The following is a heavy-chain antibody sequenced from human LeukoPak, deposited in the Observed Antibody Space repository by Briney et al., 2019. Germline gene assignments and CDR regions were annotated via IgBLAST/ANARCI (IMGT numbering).Heavy chain of an antibody. CDR2: INPSGGST. CDR3: GKEPPGGGGAPPPPPPQYAFDI. CDR1: GYTFTSYY. J-gene: IGHJ3*02. D-gene: IGHD3-10*01. Sequence: ASVKVSCKASGYTFTSYYMHWVRQAPGQGLEWMGIINPSGGSTSYAQKFQGRVTMTRDTSTSTVYMELSSLRSEDTAVYYCGKEPPGGGGAPPPPPPQYAFDIWGQGTMVTVSS. V-gene: IGHV1-46*01.